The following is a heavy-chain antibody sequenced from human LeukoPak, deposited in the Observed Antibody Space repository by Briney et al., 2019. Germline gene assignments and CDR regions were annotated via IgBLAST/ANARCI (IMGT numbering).Heavy chain of an antibody. V-gene: IGHV4-59*01. CDR1: GFPFSSFG. D-gene: IGHD5-18*01. Sequence: GSLRLSCAASGFPFSSFGMSWVRQAPGKGLEWIGYIYYSGSTNYNPSLKSRVTISVDTSKNQFSLKLSSVTAADTAVYYCAREGRGYSYGQDDAFDIWGQGTMVTVSS. J-gene: IGHJ3*02. CDR2: IYYSGST. CDR3: AREGRGYSYGQDDAFDI.